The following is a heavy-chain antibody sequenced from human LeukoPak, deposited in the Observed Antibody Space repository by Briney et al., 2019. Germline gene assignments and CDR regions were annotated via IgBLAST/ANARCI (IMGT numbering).Heavy chain of an antibody. Sequence: ASVKVSCKASGYTFTGYYMHWVRQAPGQGLEWMGWINPNSGGTNYAQKFQGWVTMTRDTSISTAYMELSRLRSDDTAVYYCARGPPIIVGATNYYFDYWGQGTLVTVSS. D-gene: IGHD1-26*01. CDR2: INPNSGGT. V-gene: IGHV1-2*04. CDR1: GYTFTGYY. CDR3: ARGPPIIVGATNYYFDY. J-gene: IGHJ4*02.